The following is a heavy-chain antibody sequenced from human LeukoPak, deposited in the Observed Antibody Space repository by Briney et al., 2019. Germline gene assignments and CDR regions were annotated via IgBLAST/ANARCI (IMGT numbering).Heavy chain of an antibody. Sequence: GESLKISCKGSGYSFTSYWIGWVRQMPGKGLEWMGIIYPGDSDTRYSPSFQGQVTISADKSISTAYLQWSSLKASDTAMYYCARKSRDGYNDGWFDPWGQGTLVTVSS. D-gene: IGHD5-24*01. CDR3: ARKSRDGYNDGWFDP. CDR2: IYPGDSDT. V-gene: IGHV5-51*01. J-gene: IGHJ5*02. CDR1: GYSFTSYW.